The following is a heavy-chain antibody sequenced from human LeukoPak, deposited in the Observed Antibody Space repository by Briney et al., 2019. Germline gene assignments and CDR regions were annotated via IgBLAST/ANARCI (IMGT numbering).Heavy chain of an antibody. J-gene: IGHJ4*02. Sequence: SVKVSCKASGGTFSSYAISWVRQAPGQGLEWMGGIIPIFGTANYAQKFQGRVTITTDGSTSTAYMELSSLRSEDTAVYYCASRTEVGEGDYWGQGTLVTVSS. V-gene: IGHV1-69*05. D-gene: IGHD1-26*01. CDR2: IIPIFGTA. CDR3: ASRTEVGEGDY. CDR1: GGTFSSYA.